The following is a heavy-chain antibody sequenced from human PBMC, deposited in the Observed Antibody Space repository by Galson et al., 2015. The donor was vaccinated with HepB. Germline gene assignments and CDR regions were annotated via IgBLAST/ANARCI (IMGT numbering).Heavy chain of an antibody. Sequence: SLRLSCAASGFTFSTYDMSWVRQAPGKGLEWVAAISGGADSTYYADSVMGRFTISRDNSKNTVYLQMTSLSAEDTGVYYCATISWSSGWYGGYWGQGTLVTGTS. J-gene: IGHJ1*01. V-gene: IGHV3-23*01. CDR1: GFTFSTYD. D-gene: IGHD6-19*01. CDR2: ISGGADST. CDR3: ATISWSSGWYGGY.